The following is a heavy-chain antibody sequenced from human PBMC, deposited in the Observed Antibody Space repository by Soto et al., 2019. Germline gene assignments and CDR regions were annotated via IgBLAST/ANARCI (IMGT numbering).Heavy chain of an antibody. CDR2: ISYDGSNK. CDR3: ARDAPPIAVAGSVGAFDI. CDR1: GFTFSSYA. V-gene: IGHV3-30-3*01. J-gene: IGHJ3*02. D-gene: IGHD6-19*01. Sequence: GGSLRLSCAASGFTFSSYAMHWVRQAPGKGLEWVAVISYDGSNKYYADSVKGRFTISRDNSKNTLYLQMNSLRAEDTAVYYCARDAPPIAVAGSVGAFDIWGQGTMVTVSS.